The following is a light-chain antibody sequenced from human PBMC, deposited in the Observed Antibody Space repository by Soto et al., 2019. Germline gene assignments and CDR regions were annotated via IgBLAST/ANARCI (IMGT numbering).Light chain of an antibody. Sequence: QSVLTQPPSASGSPGQSVTISCTGTSGDIGGYDYVSWYQQHPGKAPKLMIYEVTKRPLGVPDRFSGSKSGNTASLTVSGLQAEDEADYYCCSSGGSPTYVFGTGTKLTVL. CDR2: EVT. V-gene: IGLV2-8*01. CDR3: CSSGGSPTYV. J-gene: IGLJ1*01. CDR1: SGDIGGYDY.